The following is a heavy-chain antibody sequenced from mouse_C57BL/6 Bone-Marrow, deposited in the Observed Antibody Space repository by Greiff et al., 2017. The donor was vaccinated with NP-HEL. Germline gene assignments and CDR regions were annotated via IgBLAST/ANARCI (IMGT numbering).Heavy chain of an antibody. J-gene: IGHJ1*03. CDR1: GYSITSGYY. CDR2: ISYDGSN. Sequence: ESGPGLVKPSQSLSLTCSVTGYSITSGYYWNWIRQFPGNKLEWMGYISYDGSNNYNPSLKNRISITRDTSKNQFFLKLNSVTTEDTATYYCARGGYYVGFDVWGTGTTVTVSS. D-gene: IGHD2-3*01. V-gene: IGHV3-6*01. CDR3: ARGGYYVGFDV.